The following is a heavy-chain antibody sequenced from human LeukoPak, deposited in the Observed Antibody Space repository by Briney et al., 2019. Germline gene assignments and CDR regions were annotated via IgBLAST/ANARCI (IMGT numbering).Heavy chain of an antibody. CDR1: GYTFTSYG. CDR3: AREAGGAVAGTPDY. Sequence: GASVKVSCKASGYTFTSYGISWVRQAPGQGLEWMGWISAYNGNTNYAQKLQGRVTMTTDTSTSTAYMELRSLRSDDTAVYYCAREAGGAVAGTPDYWGQGTLVTVSS. CDR2: ISAYNGNT. J-gene: IGHJ4*02. D-gene: IGHD6-19*01. V-gene: IGHV1-18*01.